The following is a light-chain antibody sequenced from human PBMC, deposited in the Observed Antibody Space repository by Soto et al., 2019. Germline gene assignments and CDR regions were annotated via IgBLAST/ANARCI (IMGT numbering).Light chain of an antibody. CDR3: QQYGSTAIFT. V-gene: IGKV3-20*01. J-gene: IGKJ3*01. Sequence: EIVLTQSPGTLSLSPGERATLSCRASQSVSSSYLAWYQQKPGKAPRLLIYGASSRATGITVRFSGSGSRTNFTLTISRLEPEDFAVYYFQQYGSTAIFTFGHGPKVDIK. CDR1: QSVSSSY. CDR2: GAS.